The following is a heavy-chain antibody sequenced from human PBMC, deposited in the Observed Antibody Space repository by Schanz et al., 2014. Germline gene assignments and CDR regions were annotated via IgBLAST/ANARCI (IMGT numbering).Heavy chain of an antibody. V-gene: IGHV4-39*01. CDR2: LYYTGKT. J-gene: IGHJ4*02. CDR1: GGSISTSSRY. D-gene: IGHD3-3*01. Sequence: QLHLQESGPGLAKPSETLSLICSVSGGSISTSSRYWGWIRQSPGKGLEWLGSLYYTGKTHYNPSLKSKVPIPLDPSKNHFSLTLPSVTAADTAVYYCVRHGNYEFWHGPTPQFENWGQGTLVTVS. CDR3: VRHGNYEFWHGPTPQFEN.